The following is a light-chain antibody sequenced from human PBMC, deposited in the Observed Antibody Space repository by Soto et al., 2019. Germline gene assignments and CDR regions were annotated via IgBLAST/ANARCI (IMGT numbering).Light chain of an antibody. CDR1: SSDVGGYNY. CDR2: EVS. V-gene: IGLV2-8*01. Sequence: QSVLTQPPSAXXXPGQSVTISCTGTSSDVGGYNYVSWYQQHPGKAPKLMIYEVSKRPSRVPDRFSGSKSGNTASLTVSGLHADDEADYYCSSYAGSNRVFGPGTKLTVL. CDR3: SSYAGSNRV. J-gene: IGLJ1*01.